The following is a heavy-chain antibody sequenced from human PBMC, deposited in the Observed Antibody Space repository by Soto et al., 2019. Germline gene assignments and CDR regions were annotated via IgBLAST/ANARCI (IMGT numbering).Heavy chain of an antibody. D-gene: IGHD2-2*01. CDR1: GGSFSGYY. CDR3: ARVPPSSVVVPAVSPKYYFDY. CDR2: INHSGST. V-gene: IGHV4-34*01. Sequence: PSETLSLTCAVYGGSFSGYYWSWIRQPPGKGLEWIGEINHSGSTNYNPSLKSRVTISVDTSKNQFSLKLSSVTAADTAVYYCARVPPSSVVVPAVSPKYYFDYWGQGTLVTVSS. J-gene: IGHJ4*02.